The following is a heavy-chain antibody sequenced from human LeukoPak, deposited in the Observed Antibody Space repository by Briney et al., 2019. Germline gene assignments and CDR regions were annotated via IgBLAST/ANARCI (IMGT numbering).Heavy chain of an antibody. CDR3: ARGGSSWYGLNWFDP. D-gene: IGHD6-13*01. Sequence: PGGSLRLSCAASGFTFSSYEMNWVRQAPGKGLEWVSVIYSGGSTYYADSVKGRFTISRDNSKNTLYLQMNSLRAEDTAVYYCARGGSSWYGLNWFDPWGQGTLVTVSS. V-gene: IGHV3-53*01. J-gene: IGHJ5*02. CDR2: IYSGGST. CDR1: GFTFSSYE.